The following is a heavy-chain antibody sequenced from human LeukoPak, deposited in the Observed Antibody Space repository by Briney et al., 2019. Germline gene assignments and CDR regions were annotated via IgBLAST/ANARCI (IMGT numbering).Heavy chain of an antibody. CDR3: ARPIAGSSVWRSFDY. D-gene: IGHD6-19*01. J-gene: IGHJ4*02. CDR2: IYHSGST. V-gene: IGHV4-39*07. Sequence: PSETLSLTCTVSGGSISSSSYSWGWIRQPPGKGLEWIGEIYHSGSTNYNPSLKSRVTISGDNSKNQFSLQLSSVTAADTAVYYCARPIAGSSVWRSFDYWGQGTLVTVSS. CDR1: GGSISSSSYS.